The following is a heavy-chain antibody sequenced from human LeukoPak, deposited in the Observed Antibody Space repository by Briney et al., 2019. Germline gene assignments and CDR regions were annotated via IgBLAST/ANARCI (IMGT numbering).Heavy chain of an antibody. J-gene: IGHJ4*02. CDR1: GFPFSDYS. CDR3: ARDHNYAFDN. CDR2: IGISSGNT. Sequence: QAGGSLRLSCTASGFPFSDYSMNWVRQAPGKGLEWISYIGISSGNTKYADSVRGRFTISADNAKNSLYLKMNSLGVEDTAVYYCARDHNYAFDNWGQGTLVSVSS. V-gene: IGHV3-48*04. D-gene: IGHD1-1*01.